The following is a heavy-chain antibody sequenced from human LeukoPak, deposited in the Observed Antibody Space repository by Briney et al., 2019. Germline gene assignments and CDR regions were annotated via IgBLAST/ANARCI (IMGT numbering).Heavy chain of an antibody. CDR1: GFTSSDYY. J-gene: IGHJ6*02. Sequence: GRSLRLSCATSGFTSSDYYMSSVRQAPGKGLEWVSVVYPGGFTYHADSVKGRFTISRDTSKNTVYLQMTSLRAEDTAVYYCAIGGVIWRMDIWGQGTTVTVPS. CDR3: AIGGVIWRMDI. CDR2: VYPGGFT. D-gene: IGHD2/OR15-2a*01. V-gene: IGHV3-66*01.